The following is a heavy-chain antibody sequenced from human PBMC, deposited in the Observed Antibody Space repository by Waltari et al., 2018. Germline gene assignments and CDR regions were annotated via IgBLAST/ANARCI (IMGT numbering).Heavy chain of an antibody. V-gene: IGHV3-7*04. J-gene: IGHJ4*02. CDR2: IKQDGGEK. D-gene: IGHD2-21*02. Sequence: EVQLVESGGGLVQPGGSLRLSWSGCGFTFSNSWMSWVRQAPGKGLEWVASIKQDGGEKYYVDSMKGRFTISRDNDNNSLFLQMDSLRVEDTAVYYCARGVTTVECWGQGALVTVSS. CDR3: ARGVTTVEC. CDR1: GFTFSNSW.